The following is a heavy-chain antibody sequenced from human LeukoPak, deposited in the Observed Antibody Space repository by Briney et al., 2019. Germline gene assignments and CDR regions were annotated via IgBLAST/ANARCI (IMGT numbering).Heavy chain of an antibody. J-gene: IGHJ4*02. CDR2: INPNSGGT. Sequence: GASVKVSCKASGYTFTGYYMHWVRQAPGQGLEWMGWINPNSGGTNYAQKFQGRVTMTRDTSISTAYMELSRLRSDDTAVYYCARKYSSGWYTLFDYWGQGTLVTVSS. V-gene: IGHV1-2*02. CDR1: GYTFTGYY. CDR3: ARKYSSGWYTLFDY. D-gene: IGHD6-19*01.